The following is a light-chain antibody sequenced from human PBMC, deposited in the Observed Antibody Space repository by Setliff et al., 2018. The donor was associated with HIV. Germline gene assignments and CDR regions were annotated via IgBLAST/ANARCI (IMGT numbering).Light chain of an antibody. V-gene: IGLV2-11*01. CDR3: CSYAGNSPV. Sequence: QSALTQPRSVSGSPGQSVTISCTGTSSDVGGYNYVSWYKQHPGEVPKLIIYDVSYRPSGVPYRFSASKSGNTASLTISGLQADDEADYYCCSYAGNSPVFGTGTKVTVL. CDR2: DVS. J-gene: IGLJ1*01. CDR1: SSDVGGYNY.